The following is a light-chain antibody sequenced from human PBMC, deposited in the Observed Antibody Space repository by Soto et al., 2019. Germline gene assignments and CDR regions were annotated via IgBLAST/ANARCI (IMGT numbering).Light chain of an antibody. J-gene: IGKJ1*01. Sequence: DIQMTQSPSTLSGSVGDRVTITCRAIQTIRSWLAWYQQKPGKAPKLLIYKASTLKSGVPSRFSGSGSGTELTLNISSLQPDDFATYYYQHYNSYSEAFGQGNKVESK. V-gene: IGKV1-5*03. CDR3: QHYNSYSEA. CDR2: KAS. CDR1: QTIRSW.